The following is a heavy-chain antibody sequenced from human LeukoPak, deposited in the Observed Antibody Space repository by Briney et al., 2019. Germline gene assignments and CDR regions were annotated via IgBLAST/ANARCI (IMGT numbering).Heavy chain of an antibody. D-gene: IGHD3-22*01. CDR3: AREAVYYDGNFDY. CDR2: ISSSSSTI. V-gene: IGHV3-48*02. CDR1: GFTFSSYS. Sequence: PGGSLRLSCTASGFTFSSYSMNWVRQAPGKGLEGVSYISSSSSTIYYADSVKGRFTISRDNAKNSLYLQMSSLRDEDTAVYYCAREAVYYDGNFDYWGQGTLVTVSS. J-gene: IGHJ4*02.